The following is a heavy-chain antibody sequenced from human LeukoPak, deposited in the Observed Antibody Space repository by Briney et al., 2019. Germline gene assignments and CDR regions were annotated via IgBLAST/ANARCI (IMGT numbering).Heavy chain of an antibody. D-gene: IGHD1-26*01. Sequence: SETLSLTCTVSGGSISSGDYYWSWIRQPPGKGLEWIGYIYYSGSTYYNPSLKSRVTISVDTSKNQFSLKLSSVTAADTAVYYCASAGATSSYYYYGMDVWGQGTTVTVSS. CDR2: IYYSGST. CDR3: ASAGATSSYYYYGMDV. V-gene: IGHV4-30-4*02. J-gene: IGHJ6*02. CDR1: GGSISSGDYY.